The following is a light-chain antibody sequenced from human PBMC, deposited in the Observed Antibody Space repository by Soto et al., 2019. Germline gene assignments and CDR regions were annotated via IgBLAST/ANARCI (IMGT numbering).Light chain of an antibody. Sequence: QSVLTQSPSASASLGASVKLTCTLSSGHSNYAIAWHQQQPEKGPRYLMKLNSDGSHIKGDGIPDRFSGSSSGAERYLTISSLQSEDEADYYCQTWGTGIQVFGGGTKVTVL. CDR2: LNSDGSH. CDR3: QTWGTGIQV. CDR1: SGHSNYA. J-gene: IGLJ2*01. V-gene: IGLV4-69*01.